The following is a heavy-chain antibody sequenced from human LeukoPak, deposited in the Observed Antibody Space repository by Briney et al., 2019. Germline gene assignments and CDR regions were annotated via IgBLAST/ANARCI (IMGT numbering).Heavy chain of an antibody. CDR3: ARYGREGWHFDL. CDR2: IHYSGST. Sequence: SETLSLTCTVSGDSISSYYWSWIRQPPGKGLEWIGYIHYSGSTNYNPSLKSRVTIPVNTSKNQFSLKLSSVTAADTAVYYCARYGREGWHFDLWGRGTLVTVSS. V-gene: IGHV4-59*01. CDR1: GDSISSYY. D-gene: IGHD4-17*01. J-gene: IGHJ2*01.